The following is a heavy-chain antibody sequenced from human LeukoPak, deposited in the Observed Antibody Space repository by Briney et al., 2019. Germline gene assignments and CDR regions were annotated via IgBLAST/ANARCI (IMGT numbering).Heavy chain of an antibody. V-gene: IGHV4-59*08. CDR3: ASLGGDRHSSGWENNYYYYGMDV. D-gene: IGHD6-19*01. J-gene: IGHJ6*02. Sequence: SETLSLTCTVSGGSISSYYWSWIRQPPGKGLEWIGYIYYSGSTNYNPSLKSRVTISVDTSKNQFSLKLSSVTAADTAVYYCASLGGDRHSSGWENNYYYYGMDVWGQGTTVTVSS. CDR1: GGSISSYY. CDR2: IYYSGST.